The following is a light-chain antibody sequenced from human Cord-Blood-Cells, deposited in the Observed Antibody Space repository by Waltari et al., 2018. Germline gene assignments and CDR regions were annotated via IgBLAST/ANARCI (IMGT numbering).Light chain of an antibody. CDR3: SSYTSSSTLV. CDR2: DVS. Sequence: QSALTQPASVSGSPGQSITISCTGTSSDVGGYNYVSWYQQHPGNAPKLMIYDVSNRPSGCSNRFSGSKSGNPASLTISGLQAEDEADYYCSSYTSSSTLVFGGGTKLTVL. J-gene: IGLJ2*01. V-gene: IGLV2-14*01. CDR1: SSDVGGYNY.